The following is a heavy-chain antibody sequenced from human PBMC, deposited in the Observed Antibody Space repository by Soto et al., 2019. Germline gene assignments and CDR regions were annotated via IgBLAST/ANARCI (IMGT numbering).Heavy chain of an antibody. CDR1: VFSLSTSGLG. J-gene: IGHJ4*02. Sequence: QITFKEAGPTLLRPTQPLTLTWTFSVFSLSTSGLGVGSIRQPPGKALECLALIYWNDDKRNSPSLKARLTINKDTSNNQGVLTMNTMDPVDTATYCREHRHSGGYRCDYWGQGTPVTVSS. D-gene: IGHD6-19*01. CDR3: EHRHSGGYRCDY. V-gene: IGHV2-5*01. CDR2: IYWNDDK.